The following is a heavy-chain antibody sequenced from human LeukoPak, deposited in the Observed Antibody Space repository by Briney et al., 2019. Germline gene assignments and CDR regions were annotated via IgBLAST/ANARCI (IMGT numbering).Heavy chain of an antibody. D-gene: IGHD2-15*01. J-gene: IGHJ4*02. Sequence: PSETLSLTCTVSGGSLSNYYWSWIRQPPGKGLEWIGYIYYSGSINYNPSLKSRVTISVDMSKNQFSLQLSSVTAADTAVYYCARHEVGFCHGGSCPYYFDYWGQGTLVTVS. CDR3: ARHEVGFCHGGSCPYYFDY. CDR2: IYYSGSI. V-gene: IGHV4-59*08. CDR1: GGSLSNYY.